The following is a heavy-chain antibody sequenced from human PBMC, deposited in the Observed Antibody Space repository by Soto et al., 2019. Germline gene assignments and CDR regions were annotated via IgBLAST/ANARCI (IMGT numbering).Heavy chain of an antibody. CDR2: INHSGST. V-gene: IGHV4-34*01. D-gene: IGHD3-10*01. J-gene: IGHJ6*03. CDR3: ASGTLWFGGSMGDYYYYMDV. Sequence: QVQLQQWGAGLLKPSETLSLTCAVYGGSFSGYYWSWIRQPPGKGLEWIGEINHSGSTNYNPSLKSRVTISVDTSKNQFSLKLSSVTAADTAVYYCASGTLWFGGSMGDYYYYMDVWGKGTTVTVSS. CDR1: GGSFSGYY.